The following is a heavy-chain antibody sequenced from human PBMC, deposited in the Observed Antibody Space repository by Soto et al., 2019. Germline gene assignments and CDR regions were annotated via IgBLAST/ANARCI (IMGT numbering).Heavy chain of an antibody. Sequence: QVQLVQSGAEVKKPGSSVKVSCKASGGTFSSYAISWVRQAPGQGLEWMGGIIPIFGTATYAQKFQGRVTITADESTSTAYMELSSLRSEDTAVYYCARPYCSSTSCYNGWEWWGQGTLVTVSS. V-gene: IGHV1-69*01. CDR1: GGTFSSYA. CDR3: ARPYCSSTSCYNGWEW. J-gene: IGHJ4*02. CDR2: IIPIFGTA. D-gene: IGHD2-2*02.